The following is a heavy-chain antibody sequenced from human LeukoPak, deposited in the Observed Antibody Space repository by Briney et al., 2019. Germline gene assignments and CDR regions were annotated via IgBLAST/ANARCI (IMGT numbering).Heavy chain of an antibody. D-gene: IGHD2-15*01. CDR1: GGSFIAYY. Sequence: SETLSVTCAVYGGSFIAYYWSWIRQPPGKGLECIGEINHRGSTSYSASSKSRVTIAVDTSKNHFSLKLSSVTAADTAVYYGARGSQCLGYCSGGSCRAKIFDYWGQGTLVTVSS. V-gene: IGHV4-34*01. CDR2: INHRGST. CDR3: ARGSQCLGYCSGGSCRAKIFDY. J-gene: IGHJ4*02.